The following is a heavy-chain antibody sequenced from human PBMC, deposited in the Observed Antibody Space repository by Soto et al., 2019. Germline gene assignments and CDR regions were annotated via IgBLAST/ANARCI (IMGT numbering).Heavy chain of an antibody. D-gene: IGHD2-2*01. V-gene: IGHV4-34*01. CDR1: GGSFSGYY. Sequence: PSETLSLTCAVYGGSFSGYYWSWIRQPPGKGLEWIGEINHSGSTNYNPSLKSRVTISVDTSKNQFSLKLSSVTAADTAVYYCARGYQLLFGYMDVWGKGTTVTVSS. J-gene: IGHJ6*03. CDR2: INHSGST. CDR3: ARGYQLLFGYMDV.